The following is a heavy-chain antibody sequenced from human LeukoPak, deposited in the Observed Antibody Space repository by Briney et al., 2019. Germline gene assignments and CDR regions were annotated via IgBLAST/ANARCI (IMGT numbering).Heavy chain of an antibody. Sequence: GASVKVSCKASGYTFTGYYMHWVRQAPGQGLEWMGWINPNSGGTNYAQKFQGRVTMTRDTSISTAYMELSRLRSDDTAVYYCARDPVWGVVGATIGYYFDYWGQGTLVTVSS. D-gene: IGHD1-26*01. CDR1: GYTFTGYY. CDR3: ARDPVWGVVGATIGYYFDY. J-gene: IGHJ4*02. CDR2: INPNSGGT. V-gene: IGHV1-2*02.